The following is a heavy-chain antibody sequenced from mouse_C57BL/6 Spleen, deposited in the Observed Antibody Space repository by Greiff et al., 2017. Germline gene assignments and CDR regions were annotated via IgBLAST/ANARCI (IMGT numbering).Heavy chain of an antibody. V-gene: IGHV8-8*01. CDR3: SSSYGSRPYWYFHV. D-gene: IGHD1-1*01. CDR2: IWWDDDK. Sequence: QVQLKESGPGILQPSQTLSLTCSFSGFSLSTFGMGVGWIRQPSGKGLEWLAHIWWDDDKYYNPALKSRRTISKDTSKNQGFLKIANVDTADTATYYCSSSYGSRPYWYFHVWGTGTTVTVPS. CDR1: GFSLSTFGMG. J-gene: IGHJ1*03.